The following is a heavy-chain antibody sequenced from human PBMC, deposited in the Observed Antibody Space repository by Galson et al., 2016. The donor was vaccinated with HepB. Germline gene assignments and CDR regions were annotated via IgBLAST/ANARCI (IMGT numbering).Heavy chain of an antibody. CDR3: AREESAGRDYYHAVDV. CDR1: GGSISSGDYY. V-gene: IGHV4-31*03. J-gene: IGHJ6*02. CDR2: IYYYGST. D-gene: IGHD4/OR15-4a*01. Sequence: TLSLTCTVSGGSISSGDYYWSWIRQHPGKGLEWIGYIYYYGSTYYSPSLRSRVTLSVDTSKNQFSLKLISVTAADTAVYYCAREESAGRDYYHAVDVGGHGTTVTVSS.